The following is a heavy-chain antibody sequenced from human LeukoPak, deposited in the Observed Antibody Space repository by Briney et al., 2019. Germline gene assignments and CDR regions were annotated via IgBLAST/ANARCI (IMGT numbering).Heavy chain of an antibody. CDR1: GFSFSSNW. CDR3: AREEGYCSCPDY. D-gene: IGHD2-15*01. CDR2: ISTDGSST. V-gene: IGHV3-74*01. Sequence: PGGSLRLSCAASGFSFSSNWMHWVRQAPGKGLVWVSRISTDGSSTTYADSVKGRLTISRDNARNTLYLLMNRLRAEDTAVYYCAREEGYCSCPDYWGQGTLVTVSS. J-gene: IGHJ4*02.